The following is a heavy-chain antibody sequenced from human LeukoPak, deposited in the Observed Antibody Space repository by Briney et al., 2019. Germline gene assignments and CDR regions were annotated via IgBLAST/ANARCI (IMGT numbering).Heavy chain of an antibody. D-gene: IGHD3-3*01. CDR2: FDPEDGET. J-gene: IGHJ5*02. CDR1: GYTLTELS. CDR3: ATVIGYYGNWSDP. Sequence: WASVKVSCKVSGYTLTELSMHWVRQAPGKGLEWMGGFDPEDGETIYAQKFQGRVTMTEDTSTDTAYMELSSLRSEDTAVYYCATVIGYYGNWSDPWGQGTLVTVSS. V-gene: IGHV1-24*01.